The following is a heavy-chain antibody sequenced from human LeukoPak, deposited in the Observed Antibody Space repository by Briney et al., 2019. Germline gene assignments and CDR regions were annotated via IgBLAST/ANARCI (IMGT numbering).Heavy chain of an antibody. CDR3: AKGHRNYGPVTDFDY. CDR1: GFTFSSYV. V-gene: IGHV3-23*01. CDR2: ISGSGDNI. D-gene: IGHD3-16*01. J-gene: IGHJ4*02. Sequence: GGSLRLSCSASGFTFSSYVLSWVRQAPGKGLEWVSAISGSGDNIYYGDSVKGRFTISRDNSKNTLYLQMNSLRAEDTAVYYCAKGHRNYGPVTDFDYWGQGTLVTVSS.